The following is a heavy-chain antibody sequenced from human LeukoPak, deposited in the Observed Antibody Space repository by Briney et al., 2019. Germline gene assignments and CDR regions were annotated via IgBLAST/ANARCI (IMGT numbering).Heavy chain of an antibody. V-gene: IGHV1-69*15. Sequence: ASVKVSCKASGGTFSSYAISWVRQAPGQGLEWMGRIIPIFGTANYAQKFQGRVTITADESTSTAYMELSSLRSEDTAVYYCARNKYSSSWYRYFDYWGQGTLVTVSS. D-gene: IGHD6-13*01. CDR2: IIPIFGTA. CDR3: ARNKYSSSWYRYFDY. J-gene: IGHJ4*02. CDR1: GGTFSSYA.